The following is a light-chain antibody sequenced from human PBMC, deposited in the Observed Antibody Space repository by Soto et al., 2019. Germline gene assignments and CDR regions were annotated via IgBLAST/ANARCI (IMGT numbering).Light chain of an antibody. Sequence: VFTQKKITRSVTPGQPASISCKSSQDLLHSDGRTYLYWYLQKPGQPPQLLIYEVSNRFSGVPERFSGSGSGTDFTLTISRVEEEDVGDDCSMPGIRWCTSGHLTKA. CDR1: QDLLHSDGRTY. CDR3: MPGIRWCT. V-gene: IGKV2D-29*01. J-gene: IGKJ1*01. CDR2: EVS.